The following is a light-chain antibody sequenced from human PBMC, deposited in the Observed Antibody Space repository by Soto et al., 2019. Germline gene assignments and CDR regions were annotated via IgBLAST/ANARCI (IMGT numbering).Light chain of an antibody. Sequence: EIVMTQSPATLSVSPGERATLCCRASQSVGSNLAWYQQKPGQAPRLLIYGASTRATGIPARFSGSGSGTEFTLTISSLQSEDFAVYYCQQYNNWPPLTFGGGTKVEIK. CDR1: QSVGSN. CDR3: QQYNNWPPLT. CDR2: GAS. V-gene: IGKV3-15*01. J-gene: IGKJ4*01.